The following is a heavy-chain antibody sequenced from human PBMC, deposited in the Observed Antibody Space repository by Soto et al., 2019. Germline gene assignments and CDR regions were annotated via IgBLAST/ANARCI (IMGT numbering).Heavy chain of an antibody. J-gene: IGHJ4*02. CDR3: ARGSYYYDSSGYYHY. Sequence: QVQLQESGPGLVKPSQTLSLTCTVSGGSISSGDYYWSWIRQPPGKGLEWIGYIYYSGSTYYTPSLKCRVTISVDTSKNQFSRKLSSVTAADTAVYYCARGSYYYDSSGYYHYWGPGTLVSVSS. CDR2: IYYSGST. CDR1: GGSISSGDYY. D-gene: IGHD3-22*01. V-gene: IGHV4-30-4*01.